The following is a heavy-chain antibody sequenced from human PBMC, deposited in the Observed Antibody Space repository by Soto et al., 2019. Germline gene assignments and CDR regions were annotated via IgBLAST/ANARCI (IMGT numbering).Heavy chain of an antibody. CDR2: INGYNGNT. CDR1: GYIFSNFG. D-gene: IGHD6-13*01. Sequence: QVQLMQSGGEVKKPGASVKVSCKASGYIFSNFGVNWVRQAPGQGLEWMGWINGYNGNTNYAQKVQSRVTMTTDTSTSTVYMELRRMTSNATAVYFCARGSSPLDLDHWGQGTLVTVSS. V-gene: IGHV1-18*01. CDR3: ARGSSPLDLDH. J-gene: IGHJ4*02.